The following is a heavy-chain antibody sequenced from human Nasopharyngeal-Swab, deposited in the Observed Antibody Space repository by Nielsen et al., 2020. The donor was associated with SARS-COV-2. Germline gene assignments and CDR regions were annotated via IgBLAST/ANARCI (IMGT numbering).Heavy chain of an antibody. CDR1: GGSISSSSYY. Sequence: SETLSPPCTVFGGSISSSSYYWGWIRQPPGKGLEWIGSIYYSGSTYYNPSLKSRVTISVDTSKNQFSLKLSSVTAADTAVYYCARRSLLWFGELSPFDYWGQGTLVTVSS. CDR3: ARRSLLWFGELSPFDY. J-gene: IGHJ4*02. V-gene: IGHV4-39*01. CDR2: IYYSGST. D-gene: IGHD3-10*01.